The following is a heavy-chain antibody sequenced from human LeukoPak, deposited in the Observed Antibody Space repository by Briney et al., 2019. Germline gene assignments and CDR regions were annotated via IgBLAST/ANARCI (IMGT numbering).Heavy chain of an antibody. CDR2: INPNSGGT. J-gene: IGHJ4*02. CDR1: GYTFTGYY. Sequence: ASVKVSCKASGYTFTGYYMHWVRQAPGQGLEWMGWINPNSGGTNYAQKFQGRVTMTRDTSISTAYMELSRLRSDDTAVYYCARVYGPGTHFDYWGQGTLVTVSS. D-gene: IGHD2/OR15-2a*01. V-gene: IGHV1-2*02. CDR3: ARVYGPGTHFDY.